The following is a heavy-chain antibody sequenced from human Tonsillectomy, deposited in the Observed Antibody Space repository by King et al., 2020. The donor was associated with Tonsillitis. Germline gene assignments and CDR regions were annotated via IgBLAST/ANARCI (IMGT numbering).Heavy chain of an antibody. V-gene: IGHV4-39*01. CDR3: ARLCEMTSLYCFAF. J-gene: IGHJ4*02. CDR1: GDSISTSSYY. D-gene: IGHD2-21*02. Sequence: LQLQESGPGLVKPSETLSLTCTVSGDSISTSSYYWGWIRQPPGKGLEWIGSIYYSGNTYYNPSLKSRVTISVETPKNQFSLKLSSVTAADTAYYYCARLCEMTSLYCFAFWGQGTLVTVPS. CDR2: IYYSGNT.